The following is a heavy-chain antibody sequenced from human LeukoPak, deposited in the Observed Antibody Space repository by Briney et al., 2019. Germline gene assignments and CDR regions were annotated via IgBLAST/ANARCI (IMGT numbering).Heavy chain of an antibody. Sequence: PSETLSLTCGVSSGSLSGYYWRWIRQPPGGGLEWLGEITHSGSPNYNSSLKSRVTISGDTSKKQFSLNLTSVTAADTGVYYCARGVDLWGRGTPVTVSS. CDR3: ARGVDL. CDR2: ITHSGSP. V-gene: IGHV4-34*01. CDR1: SGSLSGYY. J-gene: IGHJ2*01.